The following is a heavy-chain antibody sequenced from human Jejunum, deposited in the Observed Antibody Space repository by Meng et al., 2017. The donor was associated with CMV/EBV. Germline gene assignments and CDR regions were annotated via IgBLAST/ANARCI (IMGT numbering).Heavy chain of an antibody. CDR2: IYYSGGT. Sequence: GDYFWSWIRQHPGKGLEWIGYIYYSGGTYYNSSLKSRVSMSLDTSKRQFSLKLNSVNVADTAVYFCARGGLAYCGGDCYRGIDHWGQGTLVTVSS. CDR1: GDYF. V-gene: IGHV4-30-4*06. J-gene: IGHJ4*02. CDR3: ARGGLAYCGGDCYRGIDH. D-gene: IGHD2-21*01.